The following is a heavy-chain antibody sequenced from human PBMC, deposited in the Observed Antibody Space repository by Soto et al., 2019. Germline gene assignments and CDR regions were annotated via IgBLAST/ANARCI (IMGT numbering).Heavy chain of an antibody. CDR1: GFTLSNAC. CDR2: IKSNTDGGTT. V-gene: IGHV3-15*07. D-gene: IGHD3-10*01. J-gene: IGHJ6*02. Sequence: VGSLRLSCAASGFTLSNACMYWVRQAPGKGLEWVGRIKSNTDGGTTHYAAPVKGRFTISRDDSKNTLYLQMNSLRTEDTAVYYCTSGGGWFVSNYGMDVWGQGTTVTVSS. CDR3: TSGGGWFVSNYGMDV.